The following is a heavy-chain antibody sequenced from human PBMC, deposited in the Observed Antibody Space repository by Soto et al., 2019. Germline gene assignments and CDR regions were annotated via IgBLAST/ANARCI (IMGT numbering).Heavy chain of an antibody. Sequence: ASVKVSCKASGYTFTSYAMHWVRQAPGQRLEWMGWINAGNGSTKYSQKFQGRVTITRDTSASTAYMELSSLRSEDTAVYYCARSNWTRPAAWFDPWGQGTLVTVSS. J-gene: IGHJ5*02. CDR3: ARSNWTRPAAWFDP. V-gene: IGHV1-3*01. D-gene: IGHD1-1*01. CDR2: INAGNGST. CDR1: GYTFTSYA.